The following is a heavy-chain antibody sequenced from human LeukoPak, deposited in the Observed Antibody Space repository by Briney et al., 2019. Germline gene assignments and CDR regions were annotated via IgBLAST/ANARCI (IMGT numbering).Heavy chain of an antibody. D-gene: IGHD2-2*01. Sequence: GGSLRLSCAASGFTFSSHALSWVRQAPGKGLEWVSSLIGSGYNTNYADSVKGRFTISRDNSKNTVYLQMNSLRAEDTAVYYCAKDPYGTRYFDYWGEGTLVTVSS. V-gene: IGHV3-23*01. CDR3: AKDPYGTRYFDY. CDR1: GFTFSSHA. CDR2: LIGSGYNT. J-gene: IGHJ4*02.